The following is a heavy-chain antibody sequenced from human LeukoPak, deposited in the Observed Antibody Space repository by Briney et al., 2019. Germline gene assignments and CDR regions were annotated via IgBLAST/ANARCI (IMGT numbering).Heavy chain of an antibody. D-gene: IGHD6-19*01. CDR3: ASSSGWYGDAFDI. CDR1: GFTVSSNY. J-gene: IGHJ3*02. V-gene: IGHV3-53*04. Sequence: GGSLRLSCAASGFTVSSNYMSWVRQAPGKGLEWVSVIYSGGSTYYADSGKGRFTISRHNSKNTLYLQMNSLRAEDTAVYYCASSSGWYGDAFDIWGQGTMVTVSS. CDR2: IYSGGST.